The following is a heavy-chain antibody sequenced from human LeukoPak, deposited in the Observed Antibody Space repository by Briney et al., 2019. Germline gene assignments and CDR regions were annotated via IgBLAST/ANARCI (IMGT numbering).Heavy chain of an antibody. CDR3: ARGVGRGGDFWGGQGPFDP. V-gene: IGHV3-7*01. CDR2: IKQDESEI. Sequence: PGGSLSLSCAASGFTFSNYWINWVRQAPGKGLEWVATIKQDESEIYYVDSVKGRFTISRDNAKNSVYLQMNSLRVEDTAVYYCARGVGRGGDFWGGQGPFDPWGQGTQVTVSS. J-gene: IGHJ5*02. CDR1: GFTFSNYW. D-gene: IGHD3-3*01.